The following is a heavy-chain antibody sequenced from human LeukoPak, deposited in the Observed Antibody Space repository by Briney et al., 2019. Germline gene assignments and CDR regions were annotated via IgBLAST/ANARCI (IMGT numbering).Heavy chain of an antibody. CDR2: IHTSGDT. CDR1: GGSVNNYY. J-gene: IGHJ6*02. V-gene: IGHV4-59*02. D-gene: IGHD6-6*01. CDR3: AILASGIAARRAGAYYYYYYGMDV. Sequence: SETLSLTCTVSGGSVNNYYWIWIRQPPGKGLEWVGYIHTSGDTNYNSSLNSRVTMSLDTSRNQISLKLTSVTATDTAVYYCAILASGIAARRAGAYYYYYYGMDVWGQGTTVTVSS.